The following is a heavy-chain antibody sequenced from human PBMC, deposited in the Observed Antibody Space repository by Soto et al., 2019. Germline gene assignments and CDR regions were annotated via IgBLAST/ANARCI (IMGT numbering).Heavy chain of an antibody. V-gene: IGHV3-33*01. CDR2: IWYDGSNK. J-gene: IGHJ4*02. CDR1: GFTFSSYG. Sequence: GGSLRLSXAASGFTFSSYGMHWVRQAPGKGLEWVAVIWYDGSNKYYADSVKGRFTISRDNSKNTLYLQMNSLRAEDTAVYYCARDFYDYDILTGPRGFDYWGQGTLVTVSS. D-gene: IGHD3-9*01. CDR3: ARDFYDYDILTGPRGFDY.